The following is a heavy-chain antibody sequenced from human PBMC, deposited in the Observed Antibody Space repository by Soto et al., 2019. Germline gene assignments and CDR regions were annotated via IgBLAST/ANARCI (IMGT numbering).Heavy chain of an antibody. Sequence: QVQLVQSGAEVKKPGSSVKVSCKASGGTFSSYTISWVRQAPGQGLEWMGRIIPILGIANYAQKFQGRVTITADKSTSTAYMELSSLRSEDTAVYYFARDRGDGGNSYWGPGTLVTVSS. CDR2: IIPILGIA. CDR3: ARDRGDGGNSY. J-gene: IGHJ4*02. D-gene: IGHD2-21*02. CDR1: GGTFSSYT. V-gene: IGHV1-69*08.